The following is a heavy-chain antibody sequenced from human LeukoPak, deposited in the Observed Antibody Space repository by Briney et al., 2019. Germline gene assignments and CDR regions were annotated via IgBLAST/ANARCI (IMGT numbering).Heavy chain of an antibody. CDR3: ARRPSTLPVDY. Sequence: PSETLSLTCAVYGGSFSGYYWSWIRQPPGKGLDWIGEINHSGSTNYNPSLKSRVTISVDTSKNQFSLKLSSVTAADTAVYYCARRPSTLPVDYWGQGTLVTVSS. D-gene: IGHD2-15*01. J-gene: IGHJ4*02. V-gene: IGHV4-34*01. CDR2: INHSGST. CDR1: GGSFSGYY.